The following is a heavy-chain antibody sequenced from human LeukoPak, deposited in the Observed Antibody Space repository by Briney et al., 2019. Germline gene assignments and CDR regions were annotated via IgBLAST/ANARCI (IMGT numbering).Heavy chain of an antibody. V-gene: IGHV3-7*01. Sequence: GGSLRLSCAASGFTFNNYWMSWGRQAPGKWLEWVANINQDGIKKNYVDSVKGRFTISRDSVRNSLYLQMNSLSAEDTAVYYCARDVYGGNFDYWGQGTLVTVSS. CDR1: GFTFNNYW. CDR2: INQDGIKK. D-gene: IGHD4-23*01. CDR3: ARDVYGGNFDY. J-gene: IGHJ4*02.